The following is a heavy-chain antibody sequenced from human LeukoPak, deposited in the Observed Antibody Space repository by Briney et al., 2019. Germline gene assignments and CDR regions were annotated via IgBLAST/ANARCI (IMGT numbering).Heavy chain of an antibody. Sequence: SETLSLTCTVAGDSVSNYYWSWIRQPPGKRLQWIGCIYYSESATYNPSLKRRVTISLDTPKNQFFLKLSSVTAADTAVYYCARKRSFDLWGQGTLVTVSS. V-gene: IGHV4-59*02. J-gene: IGHJ4*02. CDR2: IYYSESA. CDR1: GDSVSNYY. CDR3: ARKRSFDL. D-gene: IGHD3-9*01.